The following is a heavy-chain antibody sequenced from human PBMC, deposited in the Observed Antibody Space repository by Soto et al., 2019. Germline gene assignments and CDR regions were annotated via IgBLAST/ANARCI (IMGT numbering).Heavy chain of an antibody. CDR1: GFTFSNFW. Sequence: EVQVMESGGGLVQPGGSLRLSCAASGFTFSNFWMTWVRQAPGKGLEWVANINKDGTEKNYVDSVKGRFTISRDNANNGGGVEVDGRRVEDTAVYYCARDGSNWNDFDYWGQGTLVTVSS. D-gene: IGHD1-20*01. J-gene: IGHJ4*02. CDR3: ARDGSNWNDFDY. CDR2: INKDGTEK. V-gene: IGHV3-7*03.